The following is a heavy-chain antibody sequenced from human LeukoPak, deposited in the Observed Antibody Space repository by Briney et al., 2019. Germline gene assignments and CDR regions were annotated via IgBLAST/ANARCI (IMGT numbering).Heavy chain of an antibody. J-gene: IGHJ6*03. V-gene: IGHV1-2*02. CDR1: GYTFTGYY. Sequence: SVKVSCKASGYTFTGYYMHWVRQAPGQGLEWMGWINPNSGGTNYAQKFQGRVTMTRDTSISTAYMELSRLRSDDTAVYYCARVRDFYYYMDVWGKGTTVTVSS. CDR2: INPNSGGT. CDR3: ARVRDFYYYMDV.